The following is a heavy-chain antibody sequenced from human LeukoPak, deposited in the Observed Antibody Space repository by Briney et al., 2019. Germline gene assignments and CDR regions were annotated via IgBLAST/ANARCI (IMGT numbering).Heavy chain of an antibody. D-gene: IGHD3-10*01. CDR1: GYNFTPYW. Sequence: GESLKISCQSSGYNFTPYWIVWVRQMPGKGLEWMGITFAGYSYTIYSPSFQGQVTISADKSIITAYLQWSSLKASDTAMYYCARRGGSGNYYSDAFHIWGQGTMVTVSS. CDR3: ARRGGSGNYYSDAFHI. CDR2: TFAGYSYT. V-gene: IGHV5-51*01. J-gene: IGHJ3*02.